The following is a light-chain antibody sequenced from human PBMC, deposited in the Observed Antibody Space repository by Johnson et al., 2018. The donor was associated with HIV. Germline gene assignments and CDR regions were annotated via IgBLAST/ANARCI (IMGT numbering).Light chain of an antibody. CDR2: YNN. CDR3: GTWDSSLSAGV. CDR1: SSNIGNNY. J-gene: IGLJ1*01. Sequence: QSVLTQPPSVSAAPGQKVTISCSGSSSNIGNNYVSWYQQLPGTAPKLLIYYNNKRPSGIPDRLSGSKSGTSSTLVITGLQTGDEADYYCGTWDSSLSAGVFGTGTKVTVL. V-gene: IGLV1-51*01.